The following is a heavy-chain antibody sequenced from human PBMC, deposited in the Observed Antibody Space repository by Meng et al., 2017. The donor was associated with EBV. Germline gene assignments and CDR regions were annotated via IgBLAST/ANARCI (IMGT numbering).Heavy chain of an antibody. CDR1: GFSLSTRGVG. Sequence: QITLKESGPTLVKPTQTLTLTCTFSGFSLSTRGVGVGWIRQPPGKALKWLALIYWDDDKRYSPSLKSRLTITRDTSKNQVVLTMTNMDPVDAATYYCAHIIAARPFDYWGQGTLVTVSS. J-gene: IGHJ4*02. CDR3: AHIIAARPFDY. CDR2: IYWDDDK. V-gene: IGHV2-5*02. D-gene: IGHD6-6*01.